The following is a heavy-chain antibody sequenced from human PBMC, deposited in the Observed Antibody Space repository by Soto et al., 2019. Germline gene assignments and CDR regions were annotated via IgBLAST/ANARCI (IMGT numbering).Heavy chain of an antibody. J-gene: IGHJ6*02. CDR2: IIPILGIA. CDR1: GGTFSSYT. Sequence: QVQLVQSGAEVKKPGSSVKVSCKASGGTFSSYTISWVRQAPGQGLEWMGRIIPILGIANYAQKFQGRVTITADKSTSTAYMELSSLRSEDTAVYYCARVSLYGDYPDYYYYYGMDVWGQGTTVTVSS. D-gene: IGHD4-17*01. V-gene: IGHV1-69*02. CDR3: ARVSLYGDYPDYYYYYGMDV.